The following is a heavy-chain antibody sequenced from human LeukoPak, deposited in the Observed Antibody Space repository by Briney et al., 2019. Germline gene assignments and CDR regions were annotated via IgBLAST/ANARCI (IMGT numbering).Heavy chain of an antibody. CDR1: GGTFSSYA. D-gene: IGHD2-2*01. V-gene: IGHV1-18*01. J-gene: IGHJ6*03. CDR3: ARDFSTRYQLLWQPLYYYYYMDV. Sequence: ASVKVSXKASGGTFSSYAISWVRQAPRQGLEWMGWISAYNGNTNYAQKLQGRVTMTTDTSTSTAYMELRSLRPDDTAVYYCARDFSTRYQLLWQPLYYYYYMDVWGKGTTVTVSS. CDR2: ISAYNGNT.